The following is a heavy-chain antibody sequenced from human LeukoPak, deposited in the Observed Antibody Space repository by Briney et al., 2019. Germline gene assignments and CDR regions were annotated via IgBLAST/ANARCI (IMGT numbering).Heavy chain of an antibody. CDR1: GGSVTSTNW. V-gene: IGHV4-4*02. CDR3: AREGGFYRPLDY. J-gene: IGHJ4*02. D-gene: IGHD3-3*01. Sequence: PSETLSLTCGVSGGSVTSTNWWTWVRQPPGKGLEWIGEVHLDGRTNYNPSLKSRLTMSVDLSENHISLKLTSVTTADTAVYYCAREGGFYRPLDYSGQGTLVTVSS. CDR2: VHLDGRT.